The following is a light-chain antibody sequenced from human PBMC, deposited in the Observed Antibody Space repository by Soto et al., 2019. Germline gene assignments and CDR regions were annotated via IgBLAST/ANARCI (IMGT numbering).Light chain of an antibody. Sequence: QSVLTQPPSASGTPGQRVTISCSGSSSNIGSNYVYWYQQLPGTAPKLLIYRNNQRPSGVPDRFSASNSGTSASLAISRLRSEDEADYYCSAWGDSLSGLFGGGTKLTVL. V-gene: IGLV1-47*01. J-gene: IGLJ2*01. CDR2: RNN. CDR1: SSNIGSNY. CDR3: SAWGDSLSGL.